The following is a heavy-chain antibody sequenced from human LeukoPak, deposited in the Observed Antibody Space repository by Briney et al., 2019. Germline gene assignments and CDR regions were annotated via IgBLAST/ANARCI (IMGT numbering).Heavy chain of an antibody. CDR2: INHSGST. Sequence: SETLSLTCAVYGGPFSGYYWSWIRQPPGKGLEWIGEINHSGSTNYNPSLKSRVTISVDTSKNQFSLKLSSVTAADTAVYYCARVAYNWNYLSAFDIWGQGTMVTVSS. CDR1: GGPFSGYY. D-gene: IGHD1-7*01. V-gene: IGHV4-34*01. J-gene: IGHJ3*02. CDR3: ARVAYNWNYLSAFDI.